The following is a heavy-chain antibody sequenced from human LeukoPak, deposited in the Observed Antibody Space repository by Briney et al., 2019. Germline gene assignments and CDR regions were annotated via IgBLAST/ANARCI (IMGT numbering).Heavy chain of an antibody. CDR3: ARGVISGNSFDM. CDR1: GFAVTSTY. D-gene: IGHD3-10*01. CDR2: IYSGGRT. V-gene: IGHV3-53*01. Sequence: GGSLRLSCAASGFAVTSTYMTWVRQAPGKGLEWVSIIYSGGRTYYADSVKGRFTISRDNSKNTLFFQMNGLRAEDTAVYYCARGVISGNSFDMWGQGTMVTVS. J-gene: IGHJ3*02.